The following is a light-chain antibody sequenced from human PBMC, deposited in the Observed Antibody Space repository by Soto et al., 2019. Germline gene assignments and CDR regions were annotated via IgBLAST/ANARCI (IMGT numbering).Light chain of an antibody. CDR1: SSNIGAGYD. J-gene: IGLJ3*02. CDR2: GDT. Sequence: QSVLTQPPSVSGAPGQRVTISCTGSSSNIGAGYDVHWYKQLPGTAPKLLIYGDTTRPSGVPDRFSGSKSGTSASLAITGLQAEDEADYSCQSYDSSLSGSVFGGGTKLTVL. CDR3: QSYDSSLSGSV. V-gene: IGLV1-40*01.